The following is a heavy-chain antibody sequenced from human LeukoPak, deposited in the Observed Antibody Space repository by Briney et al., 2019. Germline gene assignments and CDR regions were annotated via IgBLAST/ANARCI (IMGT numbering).Heavy chain of an antibody. V-gene: IGHV1-69*04. D-gene: IGHD6-19*01. J-gene: IGHJ4*02. Sequence: SVKVSCKASGGTFISYAISWVRQAPGQGLEWMGRIIPILGIANYAQKFQGRVTITADKSTSTAYTELSSLRSEDTAVYYCARARIAVAGSFDYWGQGTLVTVSS. CDR1: GGTFISYA. CDR3: ARARIAVAGSFDY. CDR2: IIPILGIA.